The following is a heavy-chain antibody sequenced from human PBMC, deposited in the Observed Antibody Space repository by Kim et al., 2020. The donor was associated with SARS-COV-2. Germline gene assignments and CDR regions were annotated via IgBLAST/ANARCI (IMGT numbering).Heavy chain of an antibody. CDR2: ISSSSSDI. V-gene: IGHV3-11*05. CDR3: ARDHSTYYYDSCGYYRARTPGSSYCGMDV. D-gene: IGHD3-22*01. J-gene: IGHJ6*02. CDR1: GFTFSDYY. Sequence: GGSLRLSCAASGFTFSDYYMSWIRQAPGKGLEWVSYISSSSSDINYADSVKGRFTISRDNAKNSLYLQMNSLRAEDTAVYYCARDHSTYYYDSCGYYRARTPGSSYCGMDVWGQGTTVTVSS.